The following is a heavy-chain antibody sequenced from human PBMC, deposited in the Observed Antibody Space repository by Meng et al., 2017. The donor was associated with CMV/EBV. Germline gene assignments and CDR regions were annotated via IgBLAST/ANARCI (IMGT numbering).Heavy chain of an antibody. CDR1: GYTFTSYD. Sequence: GESLKISCAASGYTFTSYDINWVRQATGQGLEWMGWMNPNSGNTGYAQKFQGRVTITRNTSISTAYMELSSLRSEDTAVYYCARRSVVVPAAPWTYYDFWSGYYTEGYYYYGMDVWGQGTTVTVSS. CDR3: ARRSVVVPAAPWTYYDFWSGYYTEGYYYYGMDV. V-gene: IGHV1-8*03. J-gene: IGHJ6*02. CDR2: MNPNSGNT. D-gene: IGHD3-3*01.